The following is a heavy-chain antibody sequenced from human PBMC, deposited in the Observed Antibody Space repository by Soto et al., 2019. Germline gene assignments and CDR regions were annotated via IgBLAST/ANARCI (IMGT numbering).Heavy chain of an antibody. CDR2: IWYDGSNK. D-gene: IGHD4-17*01. CDR1: GFTFSNYG. V-gene: IGHV3-33*01. J-gene: IGHJ3*02. CDR3: ARSNYGDLSGHDAFDI. Sequence: RVSCAASGFTFSNYGMHWVRQAPGKGLEWVAVIWYDGSNKYYADSVKGRFTISRDSSKDTLDLQMNSLRAEDTAVYFCARSNYGDLSGHDAFDIWGPGTMVTVSS.